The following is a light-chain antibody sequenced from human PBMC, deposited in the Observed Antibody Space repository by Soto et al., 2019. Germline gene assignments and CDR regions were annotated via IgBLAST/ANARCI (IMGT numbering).Light chain of an antibody. J-gene: IGLJ2*01. CDR2: EYN. Sequence: NFMLTQPHSVSESPGKTVTISCTRSSGRIASYYVQWYQQRPGSAPTTVIYEYNQRPSGVTDRFSGSIDSSSNSASLTISGLKTEDEADYYWQSYDSSNQALFGGGTQLTVL. CDR1: SGRIASYY. CDR3: QSYDSSNQAL. V-gene: IGLV6-57*04.